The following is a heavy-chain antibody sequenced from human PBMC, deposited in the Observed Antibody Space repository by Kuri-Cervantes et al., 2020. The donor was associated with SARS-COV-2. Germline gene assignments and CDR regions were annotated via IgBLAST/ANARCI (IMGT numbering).Heavy chain of an antibody. CDR1: GFTFSDYY. CDR3: ARDRSFTPDY. Sequence: GESLKISCAASGFTFSDYYMSWIRQAPGKGLEWVSYISSSGSTIYYADSAKGRFTISRDNAKNSLYLQMNSLRAEDTAVYYCARDRSFTPDYWGQGTLVTVSS. D-gene: IGHD3-10*01. CDR2: ISSSGSTI. V-gene: IGHV3-11*04. J-gene: IGHJ4*02.